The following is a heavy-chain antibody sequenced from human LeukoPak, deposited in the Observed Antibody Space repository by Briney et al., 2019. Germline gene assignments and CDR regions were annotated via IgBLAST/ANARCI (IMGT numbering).Heavy chain of an antibody. CDR2: IKQDGSEK. CDR3: ARPPNSGSYYLPRYYYYYMDV. J-gene: IGHJ6*03. CDR1: GFTFSSYA. V-gene: IGHV3-7*01. Sequence: GGSLRLSCAASGFTFSSYAMHWVRQAPGKGLEWVANIKQDGSEKYYVDSVKGRFTISRDNAKNSLYLQMNSLRAEDTAVYYCARPPNSGSYYLPRYYYYYMDVWGKGTTVTVSS. D-gene: IGHD1-26*01.